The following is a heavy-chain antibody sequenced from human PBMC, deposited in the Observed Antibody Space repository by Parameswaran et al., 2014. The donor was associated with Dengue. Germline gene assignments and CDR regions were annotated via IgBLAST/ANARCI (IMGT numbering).Heavy chain of an antibody. V-gene: IGHV3-21*01. D-gene: IGHD3-22*01. CDR3: ARAENYYYDSSGYWGFDY. Sequence: VRQAPGKGLEWVSSISGSSTYINYADSVKGRFTISRDNAKNSLYLEMNSLRAEDTAVFYCARAENYYYDSSGYWGFDYWGQGTLVTVSS. J-gene: IGHJ4*02. CDR2: ISGSSTYI.